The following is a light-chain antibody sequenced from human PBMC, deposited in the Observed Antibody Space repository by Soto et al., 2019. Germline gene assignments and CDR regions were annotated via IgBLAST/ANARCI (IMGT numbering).Light chain of an antibody. Sequence: IVLTQSPVTLALSPGESAVLSCRASQSVSTSVAWYQHKVGQAPRLFIYDASKRAPGIPPRFTGSGSGTDFTLTISSLGPEDIAVYYCQVRDVWPSFGQGTKVEIK. V-gene: IGKV3-11*01. J-gene: IGKJ1*01. CDR3: QVRDVWPS. CDR2: DAS. CDR1: QSVSTS.